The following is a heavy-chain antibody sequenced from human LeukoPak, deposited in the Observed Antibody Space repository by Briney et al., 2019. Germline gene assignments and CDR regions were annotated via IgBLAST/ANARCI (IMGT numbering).Heavy chain of an antibody. CDR1: GYSFTSYW. D-gene: IGHD5-18*01. V-gene: IGHV5-51*01. Sequence: GESLKISCKASGYSFTSYWIGWVRQMPGKGLEWMGIIDPSDSETRYTPSFQGQVTISVDKSLTPADLQWNSLKAPDTAMYYCARQTAMGRSGDYWGQGTLVTV. CDR2: IDPSDSET. CDR3: ARQTAMGRSGDY. J-gene: IGHJ4*02.